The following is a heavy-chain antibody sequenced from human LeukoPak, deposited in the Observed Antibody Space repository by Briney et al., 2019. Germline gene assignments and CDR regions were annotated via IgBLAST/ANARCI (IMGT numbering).Heavy chain of an antibody. CDR2: IYPGDSDT. Sequence: GESLKISCKGSGYSFTSYWIGWVRQMPGKGLEWMGIIYPGDSDTRYSPSFQGQVTISADKSISTAYLQWSSLKASDTAMYYCASPSFRYSSSWYYMDVWGKGTTVTVSS. V-gene: IGHV5-51*01. CDR3: ASPSFRYSSSWYYMDV. D-gene: IGHD6-13*01. J-gene: IGHJ6*03. CDR1: GYSFTSYW.